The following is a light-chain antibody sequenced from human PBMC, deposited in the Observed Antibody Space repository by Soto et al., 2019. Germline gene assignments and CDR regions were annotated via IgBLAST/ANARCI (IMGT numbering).Light chain of an antibody. CDR1: KGIYSF. CDR3: RQYYSYMWT. V-gene: IGKV1-8*01. J-gene: IGKJ1*01. CDR2: AAS. Sequence: YPSAVCGAVEDRGSITCRASKGIYSFVDWYPQAPGKAPKILIYAASPLQSGVQSVFFCSGAGPDCTRASSCLKYEDVPTDYCRQYYSYMWTFGQGTKVDIK.